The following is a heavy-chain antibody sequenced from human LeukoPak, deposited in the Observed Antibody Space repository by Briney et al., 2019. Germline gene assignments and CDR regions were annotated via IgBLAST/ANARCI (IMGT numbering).Heavy chain of an antibody. Sequence: GGSLRLSCVASGFNFSDYYVNWIRQSPGKGLEWISYMSSRSGIIYYADSVKGRFTISRDNARNSLYLQMNSLRVDDTAVYYCAGGLLEAQGWLQWLGTVYSMDVWGPGTPVTVSS. V-gene: IGHV3-11*01. J-gene: IGHJ6*02. CDR3: AGGLLEAQGWLQWLGTVYSMDV. CDR1: GFNFSDYY. D-gene: IGHD5-24*01. CDR2: MSSRSGII.